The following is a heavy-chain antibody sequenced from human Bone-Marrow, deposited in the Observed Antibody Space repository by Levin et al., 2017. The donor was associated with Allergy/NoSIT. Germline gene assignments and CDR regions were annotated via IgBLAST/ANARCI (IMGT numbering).Heavy chain of an antibody. V-gene: IGHV1-2*06. CDR2: INPNSGGT. CDR1: GYTFTNSY. D-gene: IGHD2-21*01. CDR3: AKDSRGRGCDTDDCHMGWFDP. J-gene: IGHJ5*02. Sequence: ASVKVSCKASGYTFTNSYLHWVRQAPGQGLEWMGRINPNSGGTVYVHSFQGRVTMTRDTSISTAYMELSGLSSDDTATYFCAKDSRGRGCDTDDCHMGWFDPWGQGTLVTVSS.